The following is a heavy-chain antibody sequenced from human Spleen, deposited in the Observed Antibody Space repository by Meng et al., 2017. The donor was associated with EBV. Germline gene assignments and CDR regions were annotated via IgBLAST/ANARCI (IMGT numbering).Heavy chain of an antibody. CDR2: VSGNGGRT. V-gene: IGHV3-23*01. Sequence: EVELLGSGGGLVQPGGSLRLSCAASGFTFSNYDMTWVRQAPGKGLEWVSTVSGNGGRTYYADSVTGRFTISRDNSKSTLYLQMNSLRADDTAVYYCAKGEDYLWGSYPSLDYWGQGILVTVSS. CDR3: AKGEDYLWGSYPSLDY. CDR1: GFTFSNYD. J-gene: IGHJ4*02. D-gene: IGHD3-16*02.